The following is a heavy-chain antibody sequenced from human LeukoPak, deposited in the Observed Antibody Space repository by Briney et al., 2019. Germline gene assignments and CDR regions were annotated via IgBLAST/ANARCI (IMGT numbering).Heavy chain of an antibody. CDR1: GFTFSSYA. V-gene: IGHV3-23*01. Sequence: GGSLRLSCAASGFTFSSYAMSWVRQAPGKGLEWVSAISGSGGSTYYADSVKGRFTISRDNSKNTLYLQMNSLRAEDTAVYYCAKDLRPLYCSGGSCYSGFDYWGQGTLVTVPS. CDR2: ISGSGGST. D-gene: IGHD2-15*01. CDR3: AKDLRPLYCSGGSCYSGFDY. J-gene: IGHJ4*02.